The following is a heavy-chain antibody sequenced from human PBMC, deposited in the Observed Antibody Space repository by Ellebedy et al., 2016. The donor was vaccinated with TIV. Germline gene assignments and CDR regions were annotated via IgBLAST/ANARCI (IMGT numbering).Heavy chain of an antibody. J-gene: IGHJ4*02. V-gene: IGHV3-7*01. Sequence: GGSLRLXXAASGFTFSNFWMRWDRQAPGKGLEWVANINQDGSDIRYVDSVKGRFTISRDNAKNSLYLQMNSLRAEDTAVYYCARVYSVFGVVIPSIYYFDYWGQGTLVTVSS. D-gene: IGHD3-3*01. CDR3: ARVYSVFGVVIPSIYYFDY. CDR2: INQDGSDI. CDR1: GFTFSNFW.